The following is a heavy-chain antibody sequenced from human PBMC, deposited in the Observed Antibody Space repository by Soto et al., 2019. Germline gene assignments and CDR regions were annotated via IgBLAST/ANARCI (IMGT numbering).Heavy chain of an antibody. D-gene: IGHD3-10*01. CDR1: GFTFSSYG. CDR3: AKEWDGFGGSDDRYFDY. J-gene: IGHJ4*02. CDR2: ISYDGSNK. V-gene: IGHV3-30*18. Sequence: QVQLVESGGGVVQPGRSLRLSCAASGFTFSSYGMHWVRQAPGKGLEWVAVISYDGSNKYYADSVKGRFTISRDNSKNALYLQMISLRAVVTGVYYCAKEWDGFGGSDDRYFDYWGQGTLVTVSS.